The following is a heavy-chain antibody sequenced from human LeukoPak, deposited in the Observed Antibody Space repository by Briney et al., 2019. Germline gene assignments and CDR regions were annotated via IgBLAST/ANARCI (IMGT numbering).Heavy chain of an antibody. D-gene: IGHD4-23*01. J-gene: IGHJ1*01. CDR1: GYTFTSYG. CDR2: ISAYNGNT. Sequence: ASVKVSCKASGYTFTSYGISWVRQAPGQGLEWTGWISAYNGNTNYAQKLQGRVTMTTDTSTSTAYMELRSLRSDDAAVYYCARGYYGGNRDAEYFQHWGQGTLVTVSS. V-gene: IGHV1-18*01. CDR3: ARGYYGGNRDAEYFQH.